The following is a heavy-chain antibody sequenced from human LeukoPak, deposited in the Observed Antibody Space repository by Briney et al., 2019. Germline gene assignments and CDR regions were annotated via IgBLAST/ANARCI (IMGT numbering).Heavy chain of an antibody. Sequence: GGSLRLSCAASGFTFSSYSMNWVRQAPGKGLEWVSYISSSSSTIYYADSVKGRFTISRDNAKNSLYLQMNSLRAEDTAVYYCARAQYRDYVFIDYWGQGTLVTVSS. D-gene: IGHD4-17*01. J-gene: IGHJ4*02. V-gene: IGHV3-48*01. CDR2: ISSSSSTI. CDR1: GFTFSSYS. CDR3: ARAQYRDYVFIDY.